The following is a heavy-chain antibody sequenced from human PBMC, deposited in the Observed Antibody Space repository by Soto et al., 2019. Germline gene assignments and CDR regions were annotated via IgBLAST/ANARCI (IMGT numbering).Heavy chain of an antibody. Sequence: QVQLQESGPGLVKPSQTLFLTCTVSGGSISSGDYYWRWIRQPPGKGLEWIGYNYYSGRTYYNPSFKSRVTISVDTSKNQFSLKLSSVTAADTAVYYCASNSYGYIVYDYWGQGTLVTVSS. CDR3: ASNSYGYIVYDY. V-gene: IGHV4-30-4*01. D-gene: IGHD5-18*01. CDR1: GGSISSGDYY. CDR2: NYYSGRT. J-gene: IGHJ4*02.